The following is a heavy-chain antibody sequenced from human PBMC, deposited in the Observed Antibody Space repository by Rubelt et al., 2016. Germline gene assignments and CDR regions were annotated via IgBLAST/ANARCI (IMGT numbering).Heavy chain of an antibody. J-gene: IGHJ4*02. V-gene: IGHV3-11*06. D-gene: IGHD1-1*01. CDR2: ISDSGTYT. CDR1: GFTFSDYY. CDR3: ARKDNGGHYFDY. Sequence: GGGLVKPGGSLRLSCAASGFTFSDYYMSWIRQAPGMGLEWVAYISDSGTYTKYADSVKGRFAISRDNSKNTLYLEMNSLRAEDTAVYYCARKDNGGHYFDYWGQGTLVTVSS.